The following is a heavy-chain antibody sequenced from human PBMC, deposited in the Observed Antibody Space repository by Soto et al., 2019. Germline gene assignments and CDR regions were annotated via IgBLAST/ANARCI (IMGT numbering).Heavy chain of an antibody. CDR2: IYSGGST. CDR1: GFTFSSYG. CDR3: ARVRVGASSYYYYGMDV. V-gene: IGHV3-53*01. Sequence: GGSLRLSCAASGFTFSSYGMHWVRQAPGKGLEWVSVIYSGGSTYYADSVKGRFTISRDNSKNTLYLQMNSLRAEDTAVYYCARVRVGASSYYYYGMDVWGQGTTVTVSS. J-gene: IGHJ6*02. D-gene: IGHD1-26*01.